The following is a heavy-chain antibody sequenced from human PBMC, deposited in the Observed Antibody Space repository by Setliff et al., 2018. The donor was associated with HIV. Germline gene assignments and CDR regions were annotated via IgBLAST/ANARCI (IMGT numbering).Heavy chain of an antibody. D-gene: IGHD3-22*01. CDR1: GGSISSYY. CDR3: ARISNGFEPNAFDT. CDR2: IYYSGST. Sequence: SETLSLTCTVSGGSISSYYWSWIRQPPGKGLEWIGYIYYSGSTNYNPSLKSRVTISVDTSKNQFSLKLSSVTAVDTAVYFCARISNGFEPNAFDTWGLGTMVTVSS. V-gene: IGHV4-59*12. J-gene: IGHJ3*02.